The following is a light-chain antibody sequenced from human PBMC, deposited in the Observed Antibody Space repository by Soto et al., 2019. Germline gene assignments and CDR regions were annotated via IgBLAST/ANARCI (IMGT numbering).Light chain of an antibody. CDR3: EQYYGTPLT. V-gene: IGKV4-1*01. CDR1: QSVLYSSNNKNY. J-gene: IGKJ4*01. Sequence: DIVMTQSPDSLAVSLCERATIACKSSQSVLYSSNNKNYLAWYQQKAGQPPKLLIYWASTRESGVPDRFSGSGSGADFTLTISSLQAEDLAVYYCEQYYGTPLTFGGGTKVEIK. CDR2: WAS.